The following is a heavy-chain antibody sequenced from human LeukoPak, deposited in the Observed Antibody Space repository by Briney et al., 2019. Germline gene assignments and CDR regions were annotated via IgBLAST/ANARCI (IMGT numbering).Heavy chain of an antibody. D-gene: IGHD3-22*01. J-gene: IGHJ6*02. CDR2: INHSGST. Sequence: SETLSLTCAVYGGSFSGYYWSWIRQTPGKGLEWIGEINHSGSTNYNPSLKSRVTISVDTSKNQFSLKLSSVTAADTAVYYCARGFYDSSGYYYALDYYYGMDVWGQGTTVTVSS. V-gene: IGHV4-34*01. CDR1: GGSFSGYY. CDR3: ARGFYDSSGYYYALDYYYGMDV.